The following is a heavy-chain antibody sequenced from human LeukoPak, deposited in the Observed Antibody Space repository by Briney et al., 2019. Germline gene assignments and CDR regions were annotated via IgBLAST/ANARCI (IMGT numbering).Heavy chain of an antibody. V-gene: IGHV3-7*01. CDR1: GFTFSSYG. CDR2: INQGGSEK. CDR3: LRENHDSGWSFDY. J-gene: IGHJ4*02. Sequence: PGGSLRLSCSAPGFTFSSYGMNWVRQAPGKGLEWVANINQGGSEKYYVDSVKGRFTISRDNAKNSPYLEMNSLRAEDTAVYYCLRENHDSGWSFDYWGQGTLVTVSS. D-gene: IGHD3-22*01.